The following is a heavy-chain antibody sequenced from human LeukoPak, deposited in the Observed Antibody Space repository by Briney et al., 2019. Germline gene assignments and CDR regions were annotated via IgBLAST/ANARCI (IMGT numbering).Heavy chain of an antibody. D-gene: IGHD6-19*01. Sequence: KPSATLSLTCAVSGASISSYYWSWIRPPPGKGLEWIGYIYYSGSTNYNHSLKSRVTITVDTSKNTAYLKLSTVTAADTAVYYCAREDSSGCYDYWGQGNLVTVSS. CDR2: IYYSGST. CDR1: GASISSYY. V-gene: IGHV4-59*01. CDR3: AREDSSGCYDY. J-gene: IGHJ4*02.